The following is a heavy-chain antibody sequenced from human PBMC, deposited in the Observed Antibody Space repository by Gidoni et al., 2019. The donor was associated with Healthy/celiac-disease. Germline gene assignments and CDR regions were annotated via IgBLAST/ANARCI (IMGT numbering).Heavy chain of an antibody. J-gene: IGHJ4*02. D-gene: IGHD4-17*01. Sequence: ELQLVASGGCLVKPGWSLILSCASSGFTFSNDWMSWVRHAPGKGLEWVGRIKRKTDGGTTDYAAPVKGRFTISRDDSKNTLYLKMNSLKTEDTAVYYCTTHKLRSLFDYWGQGTLVTVSS. CDR2: IKRKTDGGTT. V-gene: IGHV3-15*01. CDR3: TTHKLRSLFDY. CDR1: GFTFSNDW.